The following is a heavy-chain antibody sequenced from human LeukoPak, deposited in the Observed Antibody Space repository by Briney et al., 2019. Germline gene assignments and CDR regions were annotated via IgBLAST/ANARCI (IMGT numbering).Heavy chain of an antibody. CDR1: GFTFSSYS. J-gene: IGHJ4*02. D-gene: IGHD2-2*01. Sequence: PGGSLRLSCAPSGFTFSSYSMNWVRQAPGKGLEWVSSISSSSSYIYYADSVKGRFTISRDNAKNSLYLQMNSLRAEDTAVYYCARGERGLYCSSTSCYPVLGGQGTLVTVSS. CDR2: ISSSSSYI. CDR3: ARGERGLYCSSTSCYPVL. V-gene: IGHV3-21*01.